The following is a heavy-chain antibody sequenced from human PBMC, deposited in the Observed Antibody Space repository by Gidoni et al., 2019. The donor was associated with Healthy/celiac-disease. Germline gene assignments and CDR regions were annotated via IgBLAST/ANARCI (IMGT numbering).Heavy chain of an antibody. CDR1: GGSFSGYY. V-gene: IGHV4-34*01. J-gene: IGHJ3*02. Sequence: QVQLQQWGAGLLKPSETLSLTCAVYGGSFSGYYWSWIRQPPGKGLEWIGEINHSGSTNYNPSLKSRVTISVDTSKNQFSLKLSSVTAADTAVYYCARGPQWLVRLFDIWGQGTMVTVSS. D-gene: IGHD6-19*01. CDR3: ARGPQWLVRLFDI. CDR2: INHSGST.